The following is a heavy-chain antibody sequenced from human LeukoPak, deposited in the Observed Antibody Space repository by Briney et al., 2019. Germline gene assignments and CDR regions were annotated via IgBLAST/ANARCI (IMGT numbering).Heavy chain of an antibody. CDR2: IYHSGST. CDR3: ARDDSSSVDY. CDR1: GASINSGGFY. D-gene: IGHD6-6*01. V-gene: IGHV4-39*07. Sequence: PSQTLSLTCTVSGASINSGGFYWSWIRQPPGKGLEWIGSIYHSGSTYYNPSLKSRVTISVDTSKNQFSLKLSSVTAADTAVYYCARDDSSSVDYWGQGTLVTVSS. J-gene: IGHJ4*02.